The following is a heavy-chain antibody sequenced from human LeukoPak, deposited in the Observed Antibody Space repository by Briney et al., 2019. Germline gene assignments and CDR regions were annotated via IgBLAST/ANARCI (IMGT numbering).Heavy chain of an antibody. CDR2: ISGSGGST. J-gene: IGHJ4*02. V-gene: IGHV3-23*01. CDR3: AKGDWLRLVIDH. CDR1: GFTFSSYA. Sequence: HPGGSLRLSCAASGFTFSSYAMSWVRQAPGKGLEWVSAISGSGGSTYYADSVKGRFTISRDNSKNTLYLQMNSLRAEDTAVYYCAKGDWLRLVIDHWGQGTLVTVSS. D-gene: IGHD3-16*01.